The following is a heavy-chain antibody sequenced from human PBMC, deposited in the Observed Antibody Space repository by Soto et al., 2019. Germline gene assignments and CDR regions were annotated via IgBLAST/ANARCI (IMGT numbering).Heavy chain of an antibody. D-gene: IGHD3-10*01. Sequence: QVQLQQWGAGLLQPSETLSLTCVVYGGSFSGYYWSWIRQSPGKGLKWIGEASHTGRTNYNPSLKSRGTISGDTSRNQFSLKLSSVTAADTAVYYGVRASFGAGPFAYWGQGTLVTVST. CDR1: GGSFSGYY. V-gene: IGHV4-34*02. J-gene: IGHJ4*02. CDR2: ASHTGRT. CDR3: VRASFGAGPFAY.